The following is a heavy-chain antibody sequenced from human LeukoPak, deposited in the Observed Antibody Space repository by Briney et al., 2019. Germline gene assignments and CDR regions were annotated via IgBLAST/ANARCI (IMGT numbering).Heavy chain of an antibody. J-gene: IGHJ3*02. CDR1: GFTFSSYT. D-gene: IGHD3-9*01. V-gene: IGHV3-21*01. CDR2: ISSSSYI. Sequence: GGSLRLSCAASGFTFSSYTMNWVRQAPGKGLEWVSSISSSSYIYYADSVKGRFTISRDNAKNSLYLQMNSLRAEDTAVYYCARYFDRYDAFDIWGQGTMVTVSS. CDR3: ARYFDRYDAFDI.